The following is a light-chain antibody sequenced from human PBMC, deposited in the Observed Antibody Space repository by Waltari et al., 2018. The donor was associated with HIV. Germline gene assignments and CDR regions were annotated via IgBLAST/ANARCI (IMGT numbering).Light chain of an antibody. J-gene: IGLJ2*01. V-gene: IGLV2-8*01. CDR1: SSDVGGYNY. CDR3: SSYAGSKNLVV. Sequence: QSALTQPPSASGSPGQSVTISCTGTSSDVGGYNYVSWYQQHPGKAPKLVIYEVTKRPSGIPDRLSGSKSGNTASLTFSGLQAEDEADYYCSSYAGSKNLVVFGGGTKLTVL. CDR2: EVT.